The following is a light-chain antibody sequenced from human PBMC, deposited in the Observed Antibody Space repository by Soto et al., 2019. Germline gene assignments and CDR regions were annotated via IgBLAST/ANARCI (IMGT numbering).Light chain of an antibody. J-gene: IGKJ4*01. CDR1: QTIYNN. CDR2: GAS. V-gene: IGKV3-15*01. CDR3: QQYNNWPLT. Sequence: EIVMTQSPATLSVSPGERAALSCRASQTIYNNLAWYQQKPGQAPMLLIYGASARATGIPSRFSGSGSGTEFTLTVSSLQSEDFAVYYCQQYNNWPLTFGGGTKVEIK.